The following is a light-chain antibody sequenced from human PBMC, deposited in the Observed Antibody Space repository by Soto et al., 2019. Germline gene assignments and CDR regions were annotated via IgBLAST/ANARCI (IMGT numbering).Light chain of an antibody. J-gene: IGLJ1*01. CDR3: SSYAGTPYV. V-gene: IGLV2-8*01. Sequence: QSALTQPPSASGSPGQSVTISCTGTSSDIRAYKYVSWYQQHPGKAPKLVIYDVSKRPSGVPDRFSCSKSGTTPSPTVSGLQAEDEADYYCSSYAGTPYVFGTVTKVTVL. CDR1: SSDIRAYKY. CDR2: DVS.